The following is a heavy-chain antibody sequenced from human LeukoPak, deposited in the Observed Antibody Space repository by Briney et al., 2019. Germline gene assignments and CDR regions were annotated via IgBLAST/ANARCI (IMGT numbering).Heavy chain of an antibody. J-gene: IGHJ4*02. D-gene: IGHD3-22*01. CDR1: RFTVSTNY. V-gene: IGHV3-53*05. Sequence: GGSLRLSCAASRFTVSTNYMTWVRQAPGKGLEWVSIIYSGGSTYYADSVKGRFTISRDNSKNTLYLQMDSLRGEDTAVYYCAKDRGSSGFFDYWGQGTLVTVSS. CDR3: AKDRGSSGFFDY. CDR2: IYSGGST.